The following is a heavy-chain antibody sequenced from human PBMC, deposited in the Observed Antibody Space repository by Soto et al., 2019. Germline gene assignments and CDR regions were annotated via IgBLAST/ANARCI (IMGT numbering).Heavy chain of an antibody. J-gene: IGHJ4*02. Sequence: PGESLKISCKGSGYSFAGYWITWVRQKPGKGLEWMGRIDPSDSQTYYSPSFRGHVTISATKSISTAYLQWSSLKASDTAMYYCARPGRYSGSYYYWGQGTLVTVSS. CDR2: IDPSDSQT. V-gene: IGHV5-10-1*01. CDR1: GYSFAGYW. D-gene: IGHD1-26*01. CDR3: ARPGRYSGSYYY.